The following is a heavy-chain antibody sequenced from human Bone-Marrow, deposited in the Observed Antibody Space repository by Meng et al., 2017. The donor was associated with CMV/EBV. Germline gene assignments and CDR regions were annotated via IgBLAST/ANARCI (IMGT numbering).Heavy chain of an antibody. CDR2: ISAYNGNT. CDR1: GYTFTSYD. V-gene: IGHV1-18*01. D-gene: IGHD3-3*01. J-gene: IGHJ6*02. CDR3: AREGPWYYDFWSGYYDYYYYGMDV. Sequence: ASVKVSCKASGYTFTSYDINWVRQATGQGLEWMGWISAYNGNTNYAQKLQGRVTMTTDTSTSTAYMELRSLRSDDTAVYYCAREGPWYYDFWSGYYDYYYYGMDVWGQGTTVTVSS.